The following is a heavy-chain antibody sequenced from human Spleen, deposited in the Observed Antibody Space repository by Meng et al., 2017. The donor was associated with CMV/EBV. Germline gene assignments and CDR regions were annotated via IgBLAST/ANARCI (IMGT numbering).Heavy chain of an antibody. CDR3: AKAFSASWYREYYDD. J-gene: IGHJ4*02. CDR2: LYSGGNT. Sequence: GGSLRLSCAVSGFTVSDKYMSWVRQTPGKGLEWVSILYSGGNTYYADSVKGRFTVSRDNSKNTLYLQMNSLRAEDTAVYYCAKAFSASWYREYYDDWGQGTLVTVSS. D-gene: IGHD6-13*01. CDR1: GFTVSDKY. V-gene: IGHV3-53*01.